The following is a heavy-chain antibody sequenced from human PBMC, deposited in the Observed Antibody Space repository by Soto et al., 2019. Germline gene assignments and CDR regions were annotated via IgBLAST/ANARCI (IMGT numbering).Heavy chain of an antibody. J-gene: IGHJ5*02. CDR1: GGSISSGGYS. CDR3: ARLPYGAYDNGFDP. D-gene: IGHD4-17*01. Sequence: SETLSLTCAVSGGSISSGGYSWSWIRQPPGKGLEWIGYIYHSGSTYYNPSLKSRVTISVDRSKNQFSLKLSSVTAADTAVYYFARLPYGAYDNGFDPWGLGTLVTVSA. V-gene: IGHV4-30-2*01. CDR2: IYHSGST.